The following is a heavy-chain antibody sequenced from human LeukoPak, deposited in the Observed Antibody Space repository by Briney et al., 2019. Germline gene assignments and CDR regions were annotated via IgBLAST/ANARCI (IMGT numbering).Heavy chain of an antibody. CDR2: INNDGSST. V-gene: IGHV3-74*01. CDR1: GFTFSSYW. CDR3: ARVRAYDILTDYYSVTFDY. J-gene: IGHJ4*02. Sequence: GGSLRLSCAASGFTFSSYWMHWVRQAPGKGLVWVSRINNDGSSTSYADSVKGRFTISRDNAKNTLYLQMNSLRAEDTAVYYCARVRAYDILTDYYSVTFDYWGQGTLVTVSS. D-gene: IGHD3-9*01.